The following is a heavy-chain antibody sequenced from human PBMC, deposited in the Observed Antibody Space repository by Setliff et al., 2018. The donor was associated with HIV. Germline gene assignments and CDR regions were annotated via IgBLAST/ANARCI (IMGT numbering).Heavy chain of an antibody. D-gene: IGHD4-17*01. Sequence: PGGSLRLSCAASGFNLDDYGMSWVRQAPGKGLEWVSGINWNGGITDYADSVKGRSTISRDNAKSTVYLQMNSLRAEDTAVYSCAKGRDGDYGRPLEYWGQGTLVTVSS. CDR2: INWNGGIT. J-gene: IGHJ4*02. CDR3: AKGRDGDYGRPLEY. V-gene: IGHV3-20*04. CDR1: GFNLDDYG.